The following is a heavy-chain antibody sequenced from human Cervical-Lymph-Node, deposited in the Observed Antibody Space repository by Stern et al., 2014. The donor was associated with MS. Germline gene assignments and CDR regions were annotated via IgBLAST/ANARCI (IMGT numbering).Heavy chain of an antibody. V-gene: IGHV1-18*01. CDR1: GYNFTHYG. Sequence: VQLVQSGAEVKKPGASVKVSCRTSGYNFTHYGITCVRQAPGQGLEWMGWISTYNGNPNYAQKFQGRVTMTTDTATNTAYMELRSLTHDDTAVFYCAREATARSFDFWGQGTLVTVSS. J-gene: IGHJ4*02. CDR3: AREATARSFDF. D-gene: IGHD6-6*01. CDR2: ISTYNGNP.